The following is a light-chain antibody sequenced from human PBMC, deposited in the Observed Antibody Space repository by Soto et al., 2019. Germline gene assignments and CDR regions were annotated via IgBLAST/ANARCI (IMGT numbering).Light chain of an antibody. CDR2: GAS. Sequence: EIVLTQSPGTLSLSPGERATLSCRASQSVSSSYLAWYQQKPGQAPRLLIYGASSRATGTPDRFSGSESGKEYTLSISRLEPEDFYVYYCQEYGSGPAYTFGQRTKMEIK. CDR1: QSVSSSY. J-gene: IGKJ2*01. V-gene: IGKV3-20*01. CDR3: QEYGSGPAYT.